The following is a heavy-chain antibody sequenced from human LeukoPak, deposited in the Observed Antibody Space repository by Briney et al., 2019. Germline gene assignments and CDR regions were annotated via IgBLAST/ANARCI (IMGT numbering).Heavy chain of an antibody. J-gene: IGHJ4*02. CDR3: VKVGYCSSTSCYAYFDY. CDR1: GFTFSSYA. Sequence: GGSLRLSCSASGFTFSSYAMHWVRQAPGKGLEYVSAISSNGGSTYYAVSVKGRFTISRDNSKNTLYLQMSSLRAEDTAVYYCVKVGYCSSTSCYAYFDYWGQGTLVTVSS. D-gene: IGHD2-2*01. CDR2: ISSNGGST. V-gene: IGHV3-64D*06.